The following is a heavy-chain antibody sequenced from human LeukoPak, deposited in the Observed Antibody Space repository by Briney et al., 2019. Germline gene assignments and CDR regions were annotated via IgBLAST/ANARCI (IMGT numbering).Heavy chain of an antibody. V-gene: IGHV3-48*03. CDR1: GFTFSYYE. J-gene: IGHJ4*02. CDR2: IPSSGDYT. D-gene: IGHD2-21*02. CDR3: ARETLNWGGDCYDY. Sequence: GGSLRLSWEASGFTFSYYEMNWVRQAPGKGLEWLSYIPSSGDYTYSADSVKGRFTTSRDNAKNSLYLQMNSLRAEDTAVYYCARETLNWGGDCYDYWGQGALVTVSS.